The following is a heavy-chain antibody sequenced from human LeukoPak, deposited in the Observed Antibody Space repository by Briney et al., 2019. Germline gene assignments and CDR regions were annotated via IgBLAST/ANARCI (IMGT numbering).Heavy chain of an antibody. J-gene: IGHJ4*02. CDR3: ARWPHCQDF. CDR1: GFTFSDFY. Sequence: GGSLRLSCAASGFTFSDFYMSWVRQAPGKGLEWVANINKDGSEEKYVDSAKGRFTISRDNAKNSLYLQMSSLRADDTAVYYCARWPHCQDFWGRGTRVTVSS. CDR2: INKDGSEE. V-gene: IGHV3-7*03.